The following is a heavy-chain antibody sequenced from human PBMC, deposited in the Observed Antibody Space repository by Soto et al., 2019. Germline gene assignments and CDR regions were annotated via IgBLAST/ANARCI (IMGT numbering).Heavy chain of an antibody. Sequence: QVQLVESGGGVVQPGRSLRLSCAASGFTFRSYAMHWVRQSPGKGLEWVAVMSYDGTNKYYADSVKGRFTISRDNAKNTLYLPMNSLRAEKTALYYCAGDPKSSGWYGARHDWGQGTLVAVSS. D-gene: IGHD6-19*01. V-gene: IGHV3-30-3*01. CDR1: GFTFRSYA. J-gene: IGHJ4*02. CDR3: AGDPKSSGWYGARHD. CDR2: MSYDGTNK.